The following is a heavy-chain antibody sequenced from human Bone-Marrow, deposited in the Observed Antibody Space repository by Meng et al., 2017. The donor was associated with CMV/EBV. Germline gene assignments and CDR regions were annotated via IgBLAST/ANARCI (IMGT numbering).Heavy chain of an antibody. V-gene: IGHV3-7*01. J-gene: IGHJ4*02. CDR2: IKEDGSKK. D-gene: IGHD2-21*02. Sequence: GESLKISCAASGFTFSTYWMSWVRQTPGKGLEWMANIKEDGSKKYYVDSVKGRFTISRDNAKSSLFLQMNSLRVEDTAVYYCARDPLRGGDLDNWGQGTLVTVSS. CDR1: GFTFSTYW. CDR3: ARDPLRGGDLDN.